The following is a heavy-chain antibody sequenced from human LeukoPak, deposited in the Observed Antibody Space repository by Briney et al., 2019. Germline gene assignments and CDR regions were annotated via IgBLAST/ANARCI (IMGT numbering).Heavy chain of an antibody. CDR1: GFTFSDYY. CDR2: ISSSGSTI. V-gene: IGHV3-11*01. CDR3: ARVRSYCSSTSCYTRYMDV. J-gene: IGHJ6*03. Sequence: GGSLRLSCAASGFTFSDYYMSWIRQAPGKGLEWVSYISSSGSTIYYADSVKGRFTISRGNAKNSLYLQMNSLRAEDTAVYYCARVRSYCSSTSCYTRYMDVWGKGTTVTVSS. D-gene: IGHD2-2*02.